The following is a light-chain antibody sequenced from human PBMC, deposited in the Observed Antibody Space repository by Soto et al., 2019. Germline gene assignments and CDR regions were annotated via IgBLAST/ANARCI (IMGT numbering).Light chain of an antibody. J-gene: IGKJ1*01. CDR1: QNINAL. Sequence: VTKSPSTLSVSVGERATISCRASQNINALLAWYQQKPGQAPKLLIYDASSLESGAPSRFSGSGSGTDFTLTISSLQAEDFATYYCQQYGSYPFTFGQRTRPDIK. CDR2: DAS. CDR3: QQYGSYPFT. V-gene: IGKV1-5*01.